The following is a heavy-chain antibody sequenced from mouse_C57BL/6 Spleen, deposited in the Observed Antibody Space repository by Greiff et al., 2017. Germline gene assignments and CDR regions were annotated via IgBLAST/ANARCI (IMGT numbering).Heavy chain of an antibody. CDR1: GYTFTSYW. J-gene: IGHJ1*03. Sequence: QVQLQQPGAELVKPGASVKVSCKASGYTFTSYWMPWVKQRPGQGLEWIGRIHPSDSDTNYNQKFKGKATLTVDKSSSTAYMQLSSLTSEDSAVYYCAIDRSDLDGSVRYFAARRTATPGPASS. CDR3: AIDRSDLDGSVRYFAA. V-gene: IGHV1-74*01. CDR2: IHPSDSDT. D-gene: IGHD2-3*01.